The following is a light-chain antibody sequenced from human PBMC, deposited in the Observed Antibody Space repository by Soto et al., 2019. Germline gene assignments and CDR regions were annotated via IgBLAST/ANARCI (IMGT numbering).Light chain of an antibody. CDR1: QDISNF. CDR3: QQYSTLIT. V-gene: IGKV1-33*01. Sequence: DIQMTQSPSSLSASVGDRVTITCQASQDISNFLNWYQQKPGIGPKVLIYAASKLETGVPSRFSGSGSGTVFTFTISSLQPEDVATYYCQQYSTLITFVQGTRLEIK. CDR2: AAS. J-gene: IGKJ5*01.